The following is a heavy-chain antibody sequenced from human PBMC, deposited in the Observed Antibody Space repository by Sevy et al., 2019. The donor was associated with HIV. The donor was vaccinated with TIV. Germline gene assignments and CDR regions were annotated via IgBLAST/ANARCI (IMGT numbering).Heavy chain of an antibody. CDR1: GGSITSLY. J-gene: IGHJ4*02. CDR3: AGENAWGRGYS. CDR2: IDYNGHI. D-gene: IGHD1-26*01. Sequence: SETLSLTCTVSGGSITSLYWNWIRQPQGRGLKWFANIDYNGHINYNPSLKSRVTLPLDTSKNQFSLRLSSVTAADTAMYYCAGENAWGRGYSWGQGTLVTVSS. V-gene: IGHV4-59*08.